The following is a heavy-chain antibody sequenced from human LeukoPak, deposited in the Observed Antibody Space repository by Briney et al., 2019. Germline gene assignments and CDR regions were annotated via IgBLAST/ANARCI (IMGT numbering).Heavy chain of an antibody. J-gene: IGHJ4*02. Sequence: SQTLSLTCTVSGGSISSGDYYWSWIRQPPGKGLEWIGYIYYSGSTYYNPSLKSRVTISVDTSKNQFSLKLSSVTAADTAVYYCARVKDPDSGYARRFDYWGQGTLVTVSS. D-gene: IGHD5-12*01. V-gene: IGHV4-30-4*01. CDR1: GGSISSGDYY. CDR3: ARVKDPDSGYARRFDY. CDR2: IYYSGST.